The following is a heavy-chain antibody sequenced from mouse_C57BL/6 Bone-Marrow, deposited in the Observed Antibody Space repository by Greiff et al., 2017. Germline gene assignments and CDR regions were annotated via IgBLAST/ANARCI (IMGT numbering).Heavy chain of an antibody. CDR2: IYPGDGDT. D-gene: IGHD2-3*01. Sequence: VQLQESGPELVKPGASVKISCKASGYAFSSSWMNWVRQRPGKGLEWIGRIYPGDGDTNYNGKFKGKATMTADKASSIAYMQLSSLTSEYSAVYFCARYRDGYYTWFAYWGQGTLVTVSA. CDR3: ARYRDGYYTWFAY. J-gene: IGHJ3*01. CDR1: GYAFSSSW. V-gene: IGHV1-82*01.